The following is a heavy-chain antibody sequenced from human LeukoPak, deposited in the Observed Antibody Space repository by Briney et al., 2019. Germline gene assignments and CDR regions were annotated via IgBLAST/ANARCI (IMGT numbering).Heavy chain of an antibody. Sequence: PGRSLRLSCAASGFTFSSYGMHWVRQAPGKGLEWVAIIWYDGSNKYYADSVKGRFTISRDNSKNTLYLQMNSLRAGDTAVYYCARDMATINYAFDNWGQGTMVTVSS. D-gene: IGHD5-24*01. CDR3: ARDMATINYAFDN. V-gene: IGHV3-33*01. CDR1: GFTFSSYG. J-gene: IGHJ3*02. CDR2: IWYDGSNK.